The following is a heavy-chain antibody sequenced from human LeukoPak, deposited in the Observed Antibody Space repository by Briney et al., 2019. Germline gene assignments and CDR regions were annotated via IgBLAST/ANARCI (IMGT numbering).Heavy chain of an antibody. J-gene: IGHJ4*02. V-gene: IGHV3-9*01. CDR3: AKDAGAGPSYYFDY. D-gene: IGHD6-19*01. CDR2: ISWNSGSI. Sequence: GGSLRLSCAASGFTFDDYAMHWVRQAPGKGLEWVSGISWNSGSIGYADSVKGRFTISRDNAKNSLYLQMNSLRAGDTALYYCAKDAGAGPSYYFDYWGQGTLVTVSS. CDR1: GFTFDDYA.